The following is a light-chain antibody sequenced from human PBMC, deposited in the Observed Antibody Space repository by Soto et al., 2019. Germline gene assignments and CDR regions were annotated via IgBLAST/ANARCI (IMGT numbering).Light chain of an antibody. CDR1: SSDVGSYNL. Sequence: QSALTQAASVSGSPGQSISISCTGTSSDVGSYNLVSWYQQHPGKAPKLMIYEGSKRPSGVSNRFSGSKSGNTASLTISGLQAEDEADYYCSSYTSSSTLCVFGTGTKVTVL. CDR2: EGS. CDR3: SSYTSSSTLCV. V-gene: IGLV2-14*02. J-gene: IGLJ1*01.